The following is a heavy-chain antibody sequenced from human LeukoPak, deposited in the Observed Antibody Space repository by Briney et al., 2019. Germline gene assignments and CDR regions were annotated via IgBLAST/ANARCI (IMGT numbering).Heavy chain of an antibody. CDR2: IYYSGST. CDR3: ARVGSRGSGSYYSDY. J-gene: IGHJ4*02. D-gene: IGHD3-10*01. CDR1: GGSVSSGSYY. V-gene: IGHV4-61*01. Sequence: SETLSLTCTVSGGSVSSGSYYWSWIRQPPGTGLEWIGYIYYSGSTSYNPSLKSRVTISVDTSKNQFSLKLSSVTAADTAVYYCARVGSRGSGSYYSDYWGQGTLVTVSS.